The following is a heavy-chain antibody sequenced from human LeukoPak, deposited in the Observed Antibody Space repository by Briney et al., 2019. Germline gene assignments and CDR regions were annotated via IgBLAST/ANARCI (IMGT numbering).Heavy chain of an antibody. CDR3: AKDGGYCSSTSCSGGDFDY. J-gene: IGHJ4*02. Sequence: GASLRLSCAASGFTFSSYAMSWGRQAPGTGLEWVSAISGSGGSTYYADSVKGRFTISRDNSKNTLYLQMNSLRAEDTAVYYCAKDGGYCSSTSCSGGDFDYWGQGTLVTVSS. CDR2: ISGSGGST. CDR1: GFTFSSYA. V-gene: IGHV3-23*01. D-gene: IGHD2-2*01.